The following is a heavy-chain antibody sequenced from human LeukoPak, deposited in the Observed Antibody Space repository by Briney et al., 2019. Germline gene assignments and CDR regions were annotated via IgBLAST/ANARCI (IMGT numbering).Heavy chain of an antibody. CDR3: ARKGLTMVRGVILVDTFDY. V-gene: IGHV1-8*01. CDR1: GYTFTSYD. Sequence: ASVKVSCKASGYTFTSYDINWVRQATGQGLEWMGWMNPNSGNIGYAQKFQGRVTMTRNTSISTAYMELGSLRSEDTAVYYCARKGLTMVRGVILVDTFDYWGQGTLVTVSS. CDR2: MNPNSGNI. J-gene: IGHJ4*02. D-gene: IGHD3-10*01.